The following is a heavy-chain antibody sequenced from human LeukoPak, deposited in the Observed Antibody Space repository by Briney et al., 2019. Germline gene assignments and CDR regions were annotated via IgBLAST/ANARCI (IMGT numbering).Heavy chain of an antibody. Sequence: GGSLRLSCAASGFTFSSYAMSWVRQAPGKGLEWVSAISGSGGSTYYADSVKGRFTISRDNSKNTMYLQMNSLRAEVTAVYYCAKDRALRELSYFDYWGQGTLVTVSS. CDR2: ISGSGGST. CDR1: GFTFSSYA. D-gene: IGHD3-16*02. J-gene: IGHJ4*02. V-gene: IGHV3-23*01. CDR3: AKDRALRELSYFDY.